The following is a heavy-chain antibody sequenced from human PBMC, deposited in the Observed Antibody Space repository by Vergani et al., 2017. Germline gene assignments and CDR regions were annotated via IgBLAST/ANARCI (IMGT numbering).Heavy chain of an antibody. CDR1: GFTFSSYG. Sequence: QVQLVESGGGVVQPGRSLRLSCAASGFTFSSYGMHWVRQAPGKGLEWVAVISYDGSNKYYADSVKGRFTISRDNSKNTLYLQMNSLRAEDTAVYYCAKDMSSXWSGGSCYPHYYYYGMDVWGQGTTVTVSS. J-gene: IGHJ6*02. CDR3: AKDMSSXWSGGSCYPHYYYYGMDV. V-gene: IGHV3-30*18. D-gene: IGHD2-15*01. CDR2: ISYDGSNK.